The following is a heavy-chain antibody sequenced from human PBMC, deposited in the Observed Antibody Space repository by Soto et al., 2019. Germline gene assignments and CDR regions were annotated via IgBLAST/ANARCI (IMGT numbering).Heavy chain of an antibody. CDR2: FDPEDGET. D-gene: IGHD1-26*01. Sequence: QVQLVQSGTEVKKPGASVRVSCKVSGNTLVDLSMHWVRQAPGKGLEWMGGFDPEDGETIYAQNFQGRLSMADDTSADAAYMELSSLRSEDTAVYYCATIRGGGAEMAAFEHWGQGTLVTVS. V-gene: IGHV1-24*01. CDR3: ATIRGGGAEMAAFEH. CDR1: GNTLVDLS. J-gene: IGHJ4*02.